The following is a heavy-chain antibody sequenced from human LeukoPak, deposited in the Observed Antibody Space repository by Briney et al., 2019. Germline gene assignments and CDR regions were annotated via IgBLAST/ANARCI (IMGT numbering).Heavy chain of an antibody. J-gene: IGHJ4*02. CDR1: GYTFTGYY. D-gene: IGHD2-21*02. CDR2: INPNSGGT. V-gene: IGHV1-2*02. CDR3: ARAVTVVTAIPGY. Sequence: ASVKVSCKASGYTFTGYYKHWVRQAPGQGLEWMGWINPNSGGTNYAQKFQGRVTMTRDTSISTAYMELSRLRSDDTAVYYCARAVTVVTAIPGYWGQGTLVTVSS.